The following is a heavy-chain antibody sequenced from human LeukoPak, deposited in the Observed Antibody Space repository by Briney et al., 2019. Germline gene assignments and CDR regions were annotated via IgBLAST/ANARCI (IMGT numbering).Heavy chain of an antibody. CDR1: GFTFTDHP. CDR2: ISGSGGST. D-gene: IGHD3-3*01. CDR3: AKDNDFWSGYYFDY. V-gene: IGHV3-23*01. Sequence: GESLRLSCVASGFTFTDHPMNWVRQAPGKGLEWVSAISGSGGSTYYADSVKGRFTISRDNSKNTLYLQMNSLRAEDTAVYYCAKDNDFWSGYYFDYWGQGTLVTVSS. J-gene: IGHJ4*02.